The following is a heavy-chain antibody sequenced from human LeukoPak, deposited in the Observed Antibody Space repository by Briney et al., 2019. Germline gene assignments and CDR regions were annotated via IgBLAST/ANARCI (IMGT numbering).Heavy chain of an antibody. V-gene: IGHV3-23*01. D-gene: IGHD3-10*01. CDR1: GFTFSSYA. CDR2: ISGSGGST. J-gene: IGHJ4*02. Sequence: PGGSLRLSCAASGFTFSSYAMSWVRQAPGKGLEWVSAISGSGGSTYYADSVKGRFTISRDNSKNTLHLQMNSLRAEDTAVYYCAKASRITMVRGGYYFDYWGQGTLVTVSS. CDR3: AKASRITMVRGGYYFDY.